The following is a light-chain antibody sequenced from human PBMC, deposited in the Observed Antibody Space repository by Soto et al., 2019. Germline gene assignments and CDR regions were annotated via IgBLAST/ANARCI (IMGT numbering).Light chain of an antibody. CDR1: QSISSY. Sequence: DIQMTQSPSSLSASVGDRVTITCRASQSISSYLNWYQQKPGKAPKLLIYAASSLQSGDPSRFSSSGSGTDFTLTNSTLQPEDFAIYYCQQSYSTPRYTFGQGTQLEIK. CDR3: QQSYSTPRYT. CDR2: AAS. V-gene: IGKV1-39*01. J-gene: IGKJ2*01.